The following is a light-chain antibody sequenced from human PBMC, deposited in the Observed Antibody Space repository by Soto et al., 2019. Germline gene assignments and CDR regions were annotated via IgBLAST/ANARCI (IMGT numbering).Light chain of an antibody. CDR1: QGITNY. V-gene: IGKV1-33*01. J-gene: IGKJ4*01. CDR3: QQYDNLPLT. Sequence: DLQMTQSPSSLSASVGDRVTITCQASQGITNYLNWYQQKPGKAPKLLIYDASNLETGVPSRFSGGGSGTDFAFTISSLQPEDIATYYCQQYDNLPLTFGGGTKVEIK. CDR2: DAS.